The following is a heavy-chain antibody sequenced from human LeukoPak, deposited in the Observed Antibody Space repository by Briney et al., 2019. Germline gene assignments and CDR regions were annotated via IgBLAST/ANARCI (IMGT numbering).Heavy chain of an antibody. V-gene: IGHV4-39*01. J-gene: IGHJ4*02. Sequence: SETLSLTCTVSGDSISSGDYYWGWLRQPPGKGLEWIGSIYSSGSTYYNASLQSRVTISIETSKNQISLRLNSVTAADTAIYYCAKSGGYGLIDYWGQGTLVTVSS. CDR2: IYSSGST. D-gene: IGHD1-26*01. CDR1: GDSISSGDYY. CDR3: AKSGGYGLIDY.